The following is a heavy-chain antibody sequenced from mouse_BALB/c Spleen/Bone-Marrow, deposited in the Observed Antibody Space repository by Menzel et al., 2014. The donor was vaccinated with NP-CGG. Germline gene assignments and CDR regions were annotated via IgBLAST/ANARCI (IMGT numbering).Heavy chain of an antibody. Sequence: DVQLQESGTVLARPGAAVKMSCKASGYTFSNYWMHWVKQRPGQDLEWIGTIYPGNSDTTYNQKFKGKAKLTAVTSTSTAYMELSSLTNEDSAVYYCTTLARSDSDYWGHGTTLTVSS. CDR3: TTLARSDSDY. J-gene: IGHJ2*01. CDR1: GYTFSNYW. V-gene: IGHV1-5*01. CDR2: IYPGNSDT. D-gene: IGHD3-1*01.